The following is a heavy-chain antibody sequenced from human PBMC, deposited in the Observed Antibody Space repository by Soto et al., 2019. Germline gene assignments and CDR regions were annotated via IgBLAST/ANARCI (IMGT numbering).Heavy chain of an antibody. Sequence: QVQLQESGPGLVKPSQTLSLTCTVSGGSISSGDYYWSWIRQPPGKGLEWIGYIYYSGSTYYNPYLKSRVTISLDKSKNQFSLKLSSVTAADTAVYYCARVRDSSGYYYLYYYYGMDVWGQGTTVTVSS. CDR3: ARVRDSSGYYYLYYYYGMDV. V-gene: IGHV4-30-4*01. J-gene: IGHJ6*02. CDR1: GGSISSGDYY. CDR2: IYYSGST. D-gene: IGHD3-22*01.